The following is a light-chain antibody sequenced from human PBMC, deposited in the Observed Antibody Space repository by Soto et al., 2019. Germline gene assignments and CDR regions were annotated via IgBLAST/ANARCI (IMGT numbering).Light chain of an antibody. CDR2: DAS. CDR1: QDISNY. Sequence: DLQMTQSPSSLSASVGDRVTITCQASQDISNYLNWYQQKPGKAPKLLIYDASNLETGVPSRFSVSGSGTDFTFTISSLQPEDIATYYCQQYDNPPPFTFGPGTKVDIK. J-gene: IGKJ3*01. V-gene: IGKV1-33*01. CDR3: QQYDNPPPFT.